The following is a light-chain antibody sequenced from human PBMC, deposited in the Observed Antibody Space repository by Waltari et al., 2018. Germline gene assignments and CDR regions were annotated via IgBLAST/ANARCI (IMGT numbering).Light chain of an antibody. Sequence: SALTQPASVSGSPGQSITISCTGPSSDAGGYHYVSWYQQHPGKAPKLMIYDVSNRPSGVSNRFSGSKSGNTASLTISGLQAEDEADYYCSSYTSSSTPYVFGTGTKVTVL. CDR1: SSDAGGYHY. V-gene: IGLV2-14*01. CDR2: DVS. J-gene: IGLJ1*01. CDR3: SSYTSSSTPYV.